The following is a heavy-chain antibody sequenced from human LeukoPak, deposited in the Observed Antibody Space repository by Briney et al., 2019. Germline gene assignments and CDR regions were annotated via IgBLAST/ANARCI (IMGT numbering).Heavy chain of an antibody. V-gene: IGHV3-23*01. CDR1: GFTFSSYA. CDR3: ANILTMVRGVIPVDY. J-gene: IGHJ4*02. D-gene: IGHD3-10*01. Sequence: GSLRLSCAASGFTFSSYAMSWVRQAPGKGLEWVSAISGSGGSTYYADSVKGRFTISRDNSKNTLYLQMNSLRAEDTAVYHCANILTMVRGVIPVDYWGQGTLVTVSS. CDR2: ISGSGGST.